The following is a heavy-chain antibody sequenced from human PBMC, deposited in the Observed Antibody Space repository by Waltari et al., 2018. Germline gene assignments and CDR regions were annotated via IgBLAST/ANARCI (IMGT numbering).Heavy chain of an antibody. V-gene: IGHV3-23*01. CDR2: ISGSGGST. Sequence: EVQLLESGGGLVQPGGSLRLSCAASGFTFSSYAMSWVRQAPGKGLEWVSAISGSGGSTYYADSVKGRFTISRDNSKNTLYLQMNSLRAEDTAVYYCVKDRYDLESGSYYNWFDPWGQGTLVTVSS. J-gene: IGHJ5*02. CDR3: VKDRYDLESGSYYNWFDP. CDR1: GFTFSSYA. D-gene: IGHD1-26*01.